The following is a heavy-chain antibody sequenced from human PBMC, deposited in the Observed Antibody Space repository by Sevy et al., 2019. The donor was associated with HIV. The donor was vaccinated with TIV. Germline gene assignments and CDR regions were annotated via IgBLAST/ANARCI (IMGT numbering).Heavy chain of an antibody. J-gene: IGHJ6*02. CDR1: GFTFSSYA. CDR3: ARAGLGELTHYYYGMDV. D-gene: IGHD3-10*01. CDR2: ISYDGSNK. Sequence: GGSLRLSCAASGFTFSSYAMHWVRQAPGKGLEWVAVISYDGSNKYYADSVKGRFTISRDNSKNTLYLQMNSLRAEDTVEYYCARAGLGELTHYYYGMDVWGQGTTVTVSS. V-gene: IGHV3-30-3*01.